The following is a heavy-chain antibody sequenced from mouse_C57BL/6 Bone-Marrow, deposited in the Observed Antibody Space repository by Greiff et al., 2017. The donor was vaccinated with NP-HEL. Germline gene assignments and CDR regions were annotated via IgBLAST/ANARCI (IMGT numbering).Heavy chain of an antibody. J-gene: IGHJ1*03. CDR3: TTITTVVAAV. V-gene: IGHV14-1*01. Sequence: EVQLQESGAELVRPGASVKLSCTASGFTFTDYYMHWVKQRPEQGLEWIGRIDPDDGDTDYAPKFPGTATMTADTSSTTAYLQLRSLTSEDTAVDYCTTITTVVAAVWGTGTTVTVSS. CDR1: GFTFTDYY. CDR2: IDPDDGDT. D-gene: IGHD1-1*01.